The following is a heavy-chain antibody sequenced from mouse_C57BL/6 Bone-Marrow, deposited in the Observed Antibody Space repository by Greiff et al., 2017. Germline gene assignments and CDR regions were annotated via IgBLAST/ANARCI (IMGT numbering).Heavy chain of an antibody. J-gene: IGHJ3*01. D-gene: IGHD1-1*01. Sequence: VQLQQSGAELVKPGASVKISCKASGYTFTDYYINWVKQRPGQGLEWIGKIGPGSGSTYYNEKFKGKATLTADKSSSTAYMQLSSLTSEDSAVYFCARKKDSNYYGSSYGFAYWGQGTLVTVSA. CDR1: GYTFTDYY. V-gene: IGHV1-77*01. CDR2: IGPGSGST. CDR3: ARKKDSNYYGSSYGFAY.